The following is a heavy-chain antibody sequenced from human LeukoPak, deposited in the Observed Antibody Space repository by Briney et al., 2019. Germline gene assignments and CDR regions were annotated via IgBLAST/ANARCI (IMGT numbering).Heavy chain of an antibody. CDR1: RFAFSNYG. J-gene: IGHJ4*02. CDR2: ISGSGGST. D-gene: IGHD3-22*01. CDR3: AKSSYYDTSGSYREYYFDY. Sequence: PGGSLRLSCAVSRFAFSNYGMSWVRQAPGKGLEWVSAISGSGGSTYYADSVKGRFTISRDNSKNTLYLQMNSLRAEDTALYYCAKSSYYDTSGSYREYYFDYWGQEALVTVSS. V-gene: IGHV3-23*01.